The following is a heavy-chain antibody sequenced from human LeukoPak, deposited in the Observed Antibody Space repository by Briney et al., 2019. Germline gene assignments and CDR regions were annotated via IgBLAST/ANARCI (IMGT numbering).Heavy chain of an antibody. D-gene: IGHD6-6*01. Sequence: GGSLRLSCTASGFTFSPYTMHWFRQPPGKGLEWVSYINTGSTTIYYADSVKGRFTISRDNAKNSLYLHMNSLRAEDTAVYYCARDSSVCEFDVWGQGTMVTVSS. V-gene: IGHV3-48*01. CDR3: ARDSSVCEFDV. J-gene: IGHJ3*01. CDR1: GFTFSPYT. CDR2: INTGSTTI.